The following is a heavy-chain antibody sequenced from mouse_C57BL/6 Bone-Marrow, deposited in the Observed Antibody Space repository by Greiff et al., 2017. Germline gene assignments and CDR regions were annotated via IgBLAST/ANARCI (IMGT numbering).Heavy chain of an antibody. Sequence: EVQLVESGGDLVKPGGSLKLSCAASGFTFSSYGMSWVRQTPDKRLEWVATISSGGSYTYYPDSVKGRFTIPRDNAKNTLYLQMSSLKSEDTAMYYCARATVVARGYAMGYWGQGPSVTVAS. V-gene: IGHV5-6*01. CDR2: ISSGGSYT. CDR1: GFTFSSYG. D-gene: IGHD1-1*01. J-gene: IGHJ4*01. CDR3: ARATVVARGYAMGY.